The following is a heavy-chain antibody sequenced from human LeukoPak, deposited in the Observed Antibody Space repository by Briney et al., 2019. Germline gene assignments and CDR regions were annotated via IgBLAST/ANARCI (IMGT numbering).Heavy chain of an antibody. D-gene: IGHD3-10*01. J-gene: IGHJ3*02. Sequence: PGGSLRLSCAASGFTFDDYGMSWVRQAPGKGLEWVSGINWNGGSTGYADSVKGRFTISRDNAKNSLYLQMNSLRAEDTAVYYCARLLDGSGGATPYAFDIWGQGTMVTVSS. CDR1: GFTFDDYG. CDR3: ARLLDGSGGATPYAFDI. V-gene: IGHV3-20*04. CDR2: INWNGGST.